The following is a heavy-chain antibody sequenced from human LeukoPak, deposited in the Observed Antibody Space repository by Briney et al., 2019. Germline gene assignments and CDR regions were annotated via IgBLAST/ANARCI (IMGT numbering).Heavy chain of an antibody. CDR3: ARGRRYFDWLSERNYYYYMDV. Sequence: SETLSLTCAVYGGSFSGYYWSWIRQPPGKGLEWIGEINHSGSTNYNPSLKSRVTISVDTSKNQFSLKLSSVTAADTAVYYCARGRRYFDWLSERNYYYYMDVWGKGTTVTVSS. CDR2: INHSGST. J-gene: IGHJ6*03. D-gene: IGHD3-9*01. CDR1: GGSFSGYY. V-gene: IGHV4-34*01.